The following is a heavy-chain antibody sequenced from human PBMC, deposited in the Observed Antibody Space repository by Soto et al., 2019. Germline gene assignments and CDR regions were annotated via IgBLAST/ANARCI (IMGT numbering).Heavy chain of an antibody. J-gene: IGHJ5*02. D-gene: IGHD3-3*01. Sequence: PSETLSLTCTVSGGSISSSSYYWGWIRQPPGKGLEWIGSIYYSGSTYHNPSLKSRVTISVDTSKNQFSLKLSSVTAADTAVYYCARTYYDFWSGYYGWFDPWGQGTLVTVSS. V-gene: IGHV4-39*01. CDR1: GGSISSSSYY. CDR3: ARTYYDFWSGYYGWFDP. CDR2: IYYSGST.